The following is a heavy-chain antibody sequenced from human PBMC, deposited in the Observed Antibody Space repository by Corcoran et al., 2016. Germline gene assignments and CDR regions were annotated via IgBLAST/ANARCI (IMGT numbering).Heavy chain of an antibody. CDR1: GFTFSSYG. CDR2: ISYDGSNK. V-gene: IGHV3-30*18. J-gene: IGHJ6*02. CDR3: AKGGSHYYYYYYGMDV. D-gene: IGHD2-15*01. Sequence: QVQLVESGGGVVQPGRSLRLSCAASGFTFSSYGMHWVRQAPGKGLEWVAVISYDGSNKYYADSVKGRFTISRDNSKNTLSLQMNSLRAEDTAVYYCAKGGSHYYYYYYGMDVWGQGTTVTVSS.